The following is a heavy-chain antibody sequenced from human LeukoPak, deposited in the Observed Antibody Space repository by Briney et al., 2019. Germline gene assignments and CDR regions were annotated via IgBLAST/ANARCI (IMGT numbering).Heavy chain of an antibody. Sequence: SETLSLTCTVSGGSISSYYWSWIRQPPGKGLEWIGYIYYSGSTNYNPSLKSRVTISVDTSKNQFSLKLSSVTAADTAVYYCAKESGWLQLGWFDPWGQGTLVTVSS. D-gene: IGHD5-24*01. CDR1: GGSISSYY. V-gene: IGHV4-59*12. J-gene: IGHJ5*02. CDR2: IYYSGST. CDR3: AKESGWLQLGWFDP.